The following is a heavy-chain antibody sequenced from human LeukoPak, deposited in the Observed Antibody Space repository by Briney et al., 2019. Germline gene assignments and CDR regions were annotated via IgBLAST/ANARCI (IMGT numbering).Heavy chain of an antibody. CDR3: ARDKGYCSSTSCYRTGYYYYGMDV. Sequence: GSLRLSCAASGFTFSSYAMHWVRQAPGKGLEWVAVISYDGSNKYYADSVKGRFTISRDNSKNTLYLQMNSLRAEDTAVYYCARDKGYCSSTSCYRTGYYYYGMDVWGKGTTVTVSS. V-gene: IGHV3-30*04. CDR1: GFTFSSYA. D-gene: IGHD2-2*01. J-gene: IGHJ6*04. CDR2: ISYDGSNK.